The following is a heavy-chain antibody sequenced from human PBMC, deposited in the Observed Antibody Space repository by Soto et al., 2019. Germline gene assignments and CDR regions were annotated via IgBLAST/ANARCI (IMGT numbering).Heavy chain of an antibody. CDR2: ISAYNGNT. D-gene: IGHD3-22*01. CDR3: ARARPEPGYYYDSSASPYWFDP. CDR1: GYTFTSYC. J-gene: IGHJ5*02. V-gene: IGHV1-18*01. Sequence: PRPPVKVSCTDSGYTFTSYCISWVRQAPGQGLEGMGWISAYNGNTNYAQKLQGRVTMTTDTSTSTAYMELRSLRSDAPAVYYCARARPEPGYYYDSSASPYWFDPWGQGTLVTVSS.